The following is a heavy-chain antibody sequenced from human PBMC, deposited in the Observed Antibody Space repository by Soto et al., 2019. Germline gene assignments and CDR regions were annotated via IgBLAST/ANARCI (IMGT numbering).Heavy chain of an antibody. Sequence: QVQLVQSGAEVKKPGASVKVSCKASGYTFTSYGISWVRQAPGQGLEWRGWINPYNGNTHYAQTLQGRVTMTTDTPTNTAYMELRSVRADDTAVYYCARDWFGVDYWGQGTRVTVSS. CDR2: INPYNGNT. D-gene: IGHD3-16*01. J-gene: IGHJ4*02. CDR1: GYTFTSYG. CDR3: ARDWFGVDY. V-gene: IGHV1-18*01.